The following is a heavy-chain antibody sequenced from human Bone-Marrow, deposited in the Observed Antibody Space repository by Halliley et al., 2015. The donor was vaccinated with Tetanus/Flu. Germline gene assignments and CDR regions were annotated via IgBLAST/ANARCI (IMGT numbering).Heavy chain of an antibody. CDR2: IYSGGTT. J-gene: IGHJ4*02. V-gene: IGHV3-53*01. D-gene: IGHD6-19*01. Sequence: LEWVSLIYSGGTTYYTDSVKGRFSISRDNSKNTLYLQKNGLRDEDTAVYYCARVLGYGSGLDQWGQGTLVTVSS. CDR3: ARVLGYGSGLDQ.